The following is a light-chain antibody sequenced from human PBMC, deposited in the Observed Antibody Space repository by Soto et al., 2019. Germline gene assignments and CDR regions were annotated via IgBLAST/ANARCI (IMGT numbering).Light chain of an antibody. Sequence: EIVLTQSPGTLSLSPGERATLSCRASQSVSSSYLAWYQQKPGQPPRLLIYGASSRATGLPDRFSGRGSGTDFTLTISRLEPEDFAVYYCQQYGSSPTTFGQGTKVEIK. CDR2: GAS. CDR1: QSVSSSY. J-gene: IGKJ1*01. CDR3: QQYGSSPTT. V-gene: IGKV3-20*01.